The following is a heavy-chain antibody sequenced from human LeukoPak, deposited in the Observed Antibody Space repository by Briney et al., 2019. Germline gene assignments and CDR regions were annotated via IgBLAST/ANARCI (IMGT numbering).Heavy chain of an antibody. J-gene: IGHJ4*02. CDR1: SFTVSSSY. D-gene: IGHD3-10*01. V-gene: IGHV3-66*04. CDR2: IYSGGST. Sequence: GGSLRLSCAASSFTVSSSYMTWVRQAPGKGLEWVSIIYSGGSTYYADSVKGRFTTSRDISKNTLYLQMNSLRAEDTAVYYCARLPSGDYWGQGTLVTVSS. CDR3: ARLPSGDY.